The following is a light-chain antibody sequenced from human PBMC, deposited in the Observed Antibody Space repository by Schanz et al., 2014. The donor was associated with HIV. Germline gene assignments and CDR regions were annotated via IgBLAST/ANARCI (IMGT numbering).Light chain of an antibody. CDR1: QSVSSSY. CDR2: DAS. V-gene: IGKV3-20*01. CDR3: QHYGSS. Sequence: EIVLTQSPDTLSLSPGERATLSCRASQSVSSSYLTWYQQKPGQAPSLLIFDASRATGIPDRFSGSGSGTDFTLTISRLEPEDFAVYYCQHYGSSFGPGTKVDIK. J-gene: IGKJ3*01.